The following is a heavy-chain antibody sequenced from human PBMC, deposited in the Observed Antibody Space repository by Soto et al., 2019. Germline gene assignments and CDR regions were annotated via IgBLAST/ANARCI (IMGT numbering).Heavy chain of an antibody. CDR3: ARRAAAGDIDP. CDR2: IYYSGST. D-gene: IGHD6-13*01. V-gene: IGHV4-59*01. CDR1: GGSISSYY. J-gene: IGHJ5*02. Sequence: ESLSLTCTVSGGSISSYYWSWIRQPPGKGLEWIGYIYYSGSTNYNPSLKSRVTISVDTSKNQFSLKLSSVTAADTAVYYCARRAAAGDIDPWGQGTLVTVSS.